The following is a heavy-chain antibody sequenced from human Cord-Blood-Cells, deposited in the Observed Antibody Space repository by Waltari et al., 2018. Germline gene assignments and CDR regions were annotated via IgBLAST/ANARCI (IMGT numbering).Heavy chain of an antibody. CDR1: GYTFTSYA. CDR3: ARSQHIVVVPAAIFY. CDR2: SNAGNVNT. J-gene: IGHJ4*02. D-gene: IGHD2-2*01. V-gene: IGHV1-3*01. Sequence: QVQLVQSGAEVKKPGASVKVSCKASGYTFTSYAMHWVRQAPGQRLEWMGWSNAGNVNTKDSQKCQGRVTITRDTSASTAYMELSSLRSEDTAVYYCARSQHIVVVPAAIFYWGQGTLVTVSS.